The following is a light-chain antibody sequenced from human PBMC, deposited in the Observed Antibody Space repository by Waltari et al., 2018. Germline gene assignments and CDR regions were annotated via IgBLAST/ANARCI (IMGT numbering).Light chain of an antibody. CDR1: SSNTGSNF. CDR2: RNN. J-gene: IGLJ7*01. Sequence: QSVLTHPPSASGTPGRRVTTSCSGSSSNTGSNFVYWYQQRPETAPKLLIYRNNQRPSGVPDRFSGSKSGTSASLAISGLRSEDEADYYCAAWDDSLSGYAVFGGGTQLTVL. CDR3: AAWDDSLSGYAV. V-gene: IGLV1-47*01.